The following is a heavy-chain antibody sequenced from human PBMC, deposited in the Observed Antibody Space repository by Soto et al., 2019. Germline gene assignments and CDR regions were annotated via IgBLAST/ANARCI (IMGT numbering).Heavy chain of an antibody. V-gene: IGHV4-34*01. D-gene: IGHD3-10*01. CDR2: INHSGST. J-gene: IGHJ3*02. CDR3: AGQLWFGELSNAFDI. CDR1: GGSFSGYY. Sequence: QVQLQQWGAGLLKPSETLSLTCAVYGGSFSGYYWSWIRQPPGKGLEWIGEINHSGSTNYNPSLKRRVTISVDTSKNQFSLKLSSVTAADTAVYYCAGQLWFGELSNAFDIWGQGTMVTVSS.